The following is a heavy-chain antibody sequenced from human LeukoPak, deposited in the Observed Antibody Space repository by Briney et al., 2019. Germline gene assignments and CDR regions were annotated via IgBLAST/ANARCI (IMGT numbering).Heavy chain of an antibody. J-gene: IGHJ5*02. CDR3: ARVAIAAAGTPNWFDP. D-gene: IGHD6-13*01. CDR1: GFTFSSYA. V-gene: IGHV3-21*01. CDR2: ISSSSSYI. Sequence: GGSLRLSCAASGFTFSSYATSWVRQAPGKGLEWVSSISSSSSYIYYADSVKGRFTISRDNAKNSLYLQMNSLRAEDTAVYYCARVAIAAAGTPNWFDPWGQGTLVTVSS.